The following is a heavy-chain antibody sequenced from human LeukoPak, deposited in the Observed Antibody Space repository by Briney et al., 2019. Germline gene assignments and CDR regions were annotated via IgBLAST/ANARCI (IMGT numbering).Heavy chain of an antibody. V-gene: IGHV3-30*04. CDR3: AQQWLVEGSDAFDI. CDR2: ISYDGSNK. CDR1: GFTFSSYA. Sequence: SGGSLRLSCAASGFTFSSYAMHWVRQAPGKGLEWVAVISYDGSNKYYADSVKGRFTISRDNSKNTLYLQMNSLRAEDTAVYYCAQQWLVEGSDAFDIWGQGTMITVSS. J-gene: IGHJ3*02. D-gene: IGHD6-19*01.